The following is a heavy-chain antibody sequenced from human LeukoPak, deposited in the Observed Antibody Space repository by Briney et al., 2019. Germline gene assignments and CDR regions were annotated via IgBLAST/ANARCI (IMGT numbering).Heavy chain of an antibody. CDR3: ARARRDCRSTSCRRYHFYYYMDV. J-gene: IGHJ6*03. D-gene: IGHD2-2*01. V-gene: IGHV4-4*07. Sequence: PSETLSLTCTVSGVSFSTYYWSWIRQPAGKGLEWIGRIYTSESTNYNPSLKSRVTMSVDTSKNQFSLKLSSVTAADTAVYYCARARRDCRSTSCRRYHFYYYMDVWGKGTTVTVSS. CDR1: GVSFSTYY. CDR2: IYTSEST.